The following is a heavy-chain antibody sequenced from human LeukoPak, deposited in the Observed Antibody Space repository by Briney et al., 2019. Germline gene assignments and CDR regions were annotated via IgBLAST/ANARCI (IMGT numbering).Heavy chain of an antibody. J-gene: IGHJ4*02. CDR1: GYSFNTYW. V-gene: IGHV5-51*01. CDR2: IYPADSDT. CDR3: ARVLDVDTAVFHYYFDF. D-gene: IGHD5-18*01. Sequence: GESLKISCQGAGYSFNTYWVGWVRQMPGKGLEWMGIIYPADSDTRYSPSFQGQVTISADKSINTAYLQWRTLKASDSAIYYCARVLDVDTAVFHYYFDFWGQGTLVTVSS.